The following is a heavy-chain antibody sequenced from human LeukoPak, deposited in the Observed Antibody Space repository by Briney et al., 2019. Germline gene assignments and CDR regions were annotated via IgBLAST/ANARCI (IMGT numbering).Heavy chain of an antibody. CDR1: GGSISSYY. J-gene: IGHJ4*02. CDR3: ARVRGRIAAAGDLDY. Sequence: PSETLSLTCTVSGGSISSYYWSWIRQPPGKGLEWIGYIYYSGSTNYNPSLKSRVTISVDTSKNQFSLKLSSVTAADTAVYYRARVRGRIAAAGDLDYWGQGTLVTVSS. V-gene: IGHV4-59*01. CDR2: IYYSGST. D-gene: IGHD6-13*01.